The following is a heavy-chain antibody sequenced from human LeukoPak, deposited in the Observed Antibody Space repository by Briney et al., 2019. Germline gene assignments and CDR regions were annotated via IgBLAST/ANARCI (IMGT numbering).Heavy chain of an antibody. CDR3: ARAGSGSNDAFDI. CDR1: GGSFSGYY. D-gene: IGHD6-13*01. V-gene: IGHV4-34*01. Sequence: PSETLSLTCAVYGGSFSGYYWSWIRQPPGKGLEWIGEINHSGSTNYNPSLKSRVTISVDTSKNQFSLKLSSVTAADTAVYYCARAGSGSNDAFDIWGQGTMVTVSS. CDR2: INHSGST. J-gene: IGHJ3*02.